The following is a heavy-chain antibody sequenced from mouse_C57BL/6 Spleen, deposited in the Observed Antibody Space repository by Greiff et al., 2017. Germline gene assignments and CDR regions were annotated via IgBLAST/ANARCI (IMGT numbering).Heavy chain of an antibody. D-gene: IGHD2-1*01. CDR3: TRRAGGNSPMDY. V-gene: IGHV5-9-1*02. CDR2: ISSGGDYI. CDR1: GFTFSSYA. Sequence: DVMLVESGEGLVKPGGSLKLSCAASGFTFSSYAMSWVRQTPEKRLEWVAYISSGGDYIYYADTVKGRFTISRDNARNTLYLQMSSLKSEDTAMYYCTRRAGGNSPMDYWGQGTSVTVSS. J-gene: IGHJ4*01.